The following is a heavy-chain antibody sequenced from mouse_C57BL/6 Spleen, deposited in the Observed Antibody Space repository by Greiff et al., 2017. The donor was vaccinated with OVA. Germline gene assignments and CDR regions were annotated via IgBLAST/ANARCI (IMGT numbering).Heavy chain of an antibody. CDR1: GYTFTSYW. V-gene: IGHV1-69*01. CDR3: ARSQLKGAMDY. CDR2: IDPSDSYT. J-gene: IGHJ4*01. Sequence: QVQLQQSGAELVMPGASVKLSCKASGYTFTSYWMPWVKQRPGQGLEWIGEIDPSDSYTNYNQKFKGKSTLTVDKSSSTSYMQLRSLTSEDSAVYYCARSQLKGAMDYWGQGTSVTVSS.